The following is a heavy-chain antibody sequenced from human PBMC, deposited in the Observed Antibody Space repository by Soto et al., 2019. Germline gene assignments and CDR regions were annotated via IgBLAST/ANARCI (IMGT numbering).Heavy chain of an antibody. J-gene: IGHJ6*03. V-gene: IGHV3-64*01. CDR3: ARRGYGSRWPNVYMDV. CDR1: GFTFSNYE. Sequence: EAQLVESGGGLVQPGGSLRLSCAASGFTFSNYEMHWVRPAPGKGLEYGSGISNNGAHTDYAKSVKGRFTISRDNSENTLYLQMGSLRAEDMALYYCARRGYGSRWPNVYMDVWGKGTTVTVSS. D-gene: IGHD6-13*01. CDR2: ISNNGAHT.